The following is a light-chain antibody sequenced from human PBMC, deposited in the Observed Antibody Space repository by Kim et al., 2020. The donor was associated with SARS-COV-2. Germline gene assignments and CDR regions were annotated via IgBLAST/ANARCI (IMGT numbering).Light chain of an antibody. CDR3: QSYADTEWV. J-gene: IGLJ3*02. Sequence: GKTVTISCTRSRGSMVSNYVKWFQQRPASAPTTVIFEGSHRPSGVPDRFSGSIDRSSNSAFLTIYRLRAEDGADYYCQSYADTEWVLGGGTKLTVL. CDR2: EGS. V-gene: IGLV6-57*03. CDR1: RGSMVSNY.